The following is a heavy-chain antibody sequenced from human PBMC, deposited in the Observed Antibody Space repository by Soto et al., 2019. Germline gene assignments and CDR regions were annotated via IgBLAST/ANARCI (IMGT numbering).Heavy chain of an antibody. V-gene: IGHV3-23*01. Sequence: GGSLRLSCVASGFTFNNAWMTWVRQAPGKGLEWVSAISGSGGSTYYADSVKGRFTISRDNSKNTLYLQMNSLRAEDTAVYYCAKDRPSIQLWSLNDYWGQGTLVTVSS. J-gene: IGHJ4*02. D-gene: IGHD5-18*01. CDR1: GFTFNNAW. CDR2: ISGSGGST. CDR3: AKDRPSIQLWSLNDY.